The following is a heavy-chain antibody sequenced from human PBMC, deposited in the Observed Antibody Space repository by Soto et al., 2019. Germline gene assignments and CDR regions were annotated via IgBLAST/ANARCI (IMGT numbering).Heavy chain of an antibody. Sequence: GAPVKVSCKASGYTFTSYGISWVRQAPGQGLGWMGWISAYNGNTNYAQKLQGRVTMTTDTSTSTAYMELRSLRSDDTAVYYCARGYTAMVTVYYFDYWGQGTLVTVSS. CDR1: GYTFTSYG. J-gene: IGHJ4*02. V-gene: IGHV1-18*01. CDR2: ISAYNGNT. D-gene: IGHD5-18*01. CDR3: ARGYTAMVTVYYFDY.